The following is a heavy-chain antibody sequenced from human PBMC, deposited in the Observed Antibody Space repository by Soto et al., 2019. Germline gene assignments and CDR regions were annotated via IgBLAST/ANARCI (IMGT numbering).Heavy chain of an antibody. J-gene: IGHJ1*01. CDR2: INHSGNT. Sequence: XETLSLTCAAYGKSLSGYSLSWIRQPPGKALDWIGEINHSGNTTYNPSLKSRVTITVDTSKNQPFLNLSSATAADTAMYFCARHHVRGRTIAGAAEFWGQGTLVTVSS. CDR3: ARHHVRGRTIAGAAEF. CDR1: GKSLSGYS. V-gene: IGHV4-34*01. D-gene: IGHD1-26*01.